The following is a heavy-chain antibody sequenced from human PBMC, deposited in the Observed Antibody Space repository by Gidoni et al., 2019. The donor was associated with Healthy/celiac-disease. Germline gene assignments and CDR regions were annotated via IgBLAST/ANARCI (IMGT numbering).Heavy chain of an antibody. V-gene: IGHV3-11*06. CDR2: ISSSSSYT. J-gene: IGHJ5*02. Sequence: QVQLVESGGGLVKPGGSLRLSCAASGFTFSDYYMSWIRQAPGKGLEWVSYISSSSSYTNYADSVKGRFTISRDNAKNSLYLQMNSLRAEDTAVYYCARDLYDYYDSSGYYGGTWFDPWGQGTLVTVSS. CDR3: ARDLYDYYDSSGYYGGTWFDP. CDR1: GFTFSDYY. D-gene: IGHD3-22*01.